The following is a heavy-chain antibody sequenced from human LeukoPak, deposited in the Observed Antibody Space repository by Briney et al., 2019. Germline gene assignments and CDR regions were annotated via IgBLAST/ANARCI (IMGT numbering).Heavy chain of an antibody. CDR2: IIPIFGTA. D-gene: IGHD6-19*01. J-gene: IGHJ6*02. V-gene: IGHV1-69*15. Sequence: ASVKVSCKASGGTFSSYAISWVRQAPGQGLEWMGRIIPIFGTANYAQKFQGRVTITADESTSTAYMELSSLRSEDTAVYYCASPLRIAVAGTDYYGMDVWGQGTTVTVSS. CDR1: GGTFSSYA. CDR3: ASPLRIAVAGTDYYGMDV.